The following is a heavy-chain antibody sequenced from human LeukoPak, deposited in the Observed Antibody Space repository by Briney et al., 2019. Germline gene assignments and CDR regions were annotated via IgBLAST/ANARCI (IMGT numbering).Heavy chain of an antibody. Sequence: PGGSLRLSCAASAFTFSTYTMRWVRPAPGKGLGWGSGTCTSGGSTYYADSVKGRFTISRDNSKNTLSLQMTSLRAEDTAIYYCATARGGYWGQGTLVTVSS. CDR2: TCTSGGST. D-gene: IGHD2-15*01. CDR3: ATARGGY. J-gene: IGHJ4*02. V-gene: IGHV3-23*01. CDR1: AFTFSTYT.